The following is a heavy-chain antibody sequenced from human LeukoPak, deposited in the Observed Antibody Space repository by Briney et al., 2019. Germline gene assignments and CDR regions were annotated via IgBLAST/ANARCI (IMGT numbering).Heavy chain of an antibody. J-gene: IGHJ4*02. D-gene: IGHD2-2*01. Sequence: ASVKVSCKASGYTFTGYYMHWVRQAPGQGLEWMGWINPNSGGTNYAQKFQGWVTMTRDTSISTAYMELSRLRSDDTAVYYCARVNPASTSCYDYWGQGTLVTVSS. CDR2: INPNSGGT. V-gene: IGHV1-2*04. CDR1: GYTFTGYY. CDR3: ARVNPASTSCYDY.